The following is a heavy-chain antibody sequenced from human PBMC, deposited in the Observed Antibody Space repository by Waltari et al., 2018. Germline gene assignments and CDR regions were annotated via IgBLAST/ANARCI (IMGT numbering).Heavy chain of an antibody. CDR1: GYSISRGYY. Sequence: QVQLQESGPGLVKPSETLSLTCPVSGYSISRGYYWGWIRQPPGQGLEWIGSIYHRGSTYYNPSIKSRVTISVDTTKNQFSRKLSSVTAADTAVYYCAWEVWGWFDPWGQGTLVTVSS. CDR2: IYHRGST. D-gene: IGHD3-16*01. CDR3: AWEVWGWFDP. J-gene: IGHJ5*02. V-gene: IGHV4-38-2*02.